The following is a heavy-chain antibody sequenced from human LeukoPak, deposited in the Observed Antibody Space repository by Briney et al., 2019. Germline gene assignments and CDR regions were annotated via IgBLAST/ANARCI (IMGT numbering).Heavy chain of an antibody. CDR1: GFTFSDYY. CDR3: ARGSFLITFGGFIG. D-gene: IGHD3-16*02. Sequence: GGSLRLSCATSGFTFSDYYMSWIRQAPGKGLEWVSYISSSGSPIYYADSVKGRFTISRDNAKNSLFLQMNSLRAEDTAVYYCARGSFLITFGGFIGWGQGTLVTVSS. V-gene: IGHV3-11*04. J-gene: IGHJ4*02. CDR2: ISSSGSPI.